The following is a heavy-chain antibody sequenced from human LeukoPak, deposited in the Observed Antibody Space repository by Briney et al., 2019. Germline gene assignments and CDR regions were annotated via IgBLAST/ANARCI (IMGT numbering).Heavy chain of an antibody. CDR3: ARDSGYYDY. Sequence: GGSLRLSCAASGFTFSSYAMHWVRQAPGKGLEWVAVISYDGSNKYYADSVKRRFTISRDNSKNTLYLQMNSLRAEDTAVYYCARDSGYYDYWGQGTLVTVSS. CDR2: ISYDGSNK. J-gene: IGHJ4*02. D-gene: IGHD3-22*01. V-gene: IGHV3-30-3*01. CDR1: GFTFSSYA.